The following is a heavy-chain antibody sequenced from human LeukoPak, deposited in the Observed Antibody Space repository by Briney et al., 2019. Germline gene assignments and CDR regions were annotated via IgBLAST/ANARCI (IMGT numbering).Heavy chain of an antibody. CDR3: ASSPFSFVTEYFDS. CDR2: IYASGST. V-gene: IGHV4-4*09. CDR1: GGSITNDY. Sequence: SETLSLTCTVSGGSITNDYWSWIRQPPGKGLEWIGFIYASGSTNYNPSLKSRVTMSVDPSNNQFSLKLSSVTAADTAVYYCASSPFSFVTEYFDSWGQGTQVTVSS. D-gene: IGHD2-21*02. J-gene: IGHJ4*02.